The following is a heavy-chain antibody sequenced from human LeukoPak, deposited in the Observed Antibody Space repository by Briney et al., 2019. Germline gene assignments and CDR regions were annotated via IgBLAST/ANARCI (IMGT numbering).Heavy chain of an antibody. CDR2: ISYDGSNK. D-gene: IGHD3-10*01. CDR3: AKLMVRGVIITSSFDY. J-gene: IGHJ4*02. V-gene: IGHV3-30*18. CDR1: GFTFSSYD. Sequence: PGGSLRLSCAASGFTFSSYDMHWVRQAPGKGLEWVAVISYDGSNKYYADSVKGRFTISRDNSKNTLYLQMNSLRAEDTAVYYCAKLMVRGVIITSSFDYWGQGTLVTVSS.